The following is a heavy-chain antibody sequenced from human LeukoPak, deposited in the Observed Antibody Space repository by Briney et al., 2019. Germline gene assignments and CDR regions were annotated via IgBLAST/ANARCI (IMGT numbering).Heavy chain of an antibody. CDR1: GYSFTSYW. CDR3: ARYSSSWYCDY. J-gene: IGHJ4*02. CDR2: IYPGDSDT. V-gene: IGHV5-51*01. D-gene: IGHD6-13*01. Sequence: GESLKISCKGSGYSFTSYWIGWVRQMLGKGMEWMGIIYPGDSDTRYSPSFQGQVTISADKSISTAYLQWSSLKASDTAMYYCARYSSSWYCDYWGQGTLVTVSS.